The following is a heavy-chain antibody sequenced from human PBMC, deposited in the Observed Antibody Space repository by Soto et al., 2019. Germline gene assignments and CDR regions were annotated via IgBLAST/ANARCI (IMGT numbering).Heavy chain of an antibody. CDR1: GGTFSSSA. J-gene: IGHJ6*02. CDR3: ASDNDRLQFGGNYYSILDV. V-gene: IGHV1-69*12. Sequence: QVQLVQSGAEMKEPGSSVKVSCKTSGGTFSSSAISWLRQAPGQGLEWMGGIIPLFRTPDYAKKFQVRVTIAADDSTRTAYMELSSLRSEDTAVYYCASDNDRLQFGGNYYSILDVWGQGTTITVSS. CDR2: IIPLFRTP. D-gene: IGHD4-4*01.